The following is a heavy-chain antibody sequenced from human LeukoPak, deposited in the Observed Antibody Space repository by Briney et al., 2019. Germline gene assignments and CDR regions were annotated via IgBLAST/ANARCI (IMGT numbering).Heavy chain of an antibody. CDR2: IYPGDSDT. J-gene: IGHJ4*02. Sequence: GESLKTSCKGSGYSFTSYWIGWVRQMPGKGLEWMGIIYPGDSDTRYSPSFQGQVTISADKSISTAYLQWSSLKASDTAMYYCASPLGRYDSSGTFKDYWGQGTLVTVSS. CDR3: ASPLGRYDSSGTFKDY. V-gene: IGHV5-51*01. D-gene: IGHD3-22*01. CDR1: GYSFTSYW.